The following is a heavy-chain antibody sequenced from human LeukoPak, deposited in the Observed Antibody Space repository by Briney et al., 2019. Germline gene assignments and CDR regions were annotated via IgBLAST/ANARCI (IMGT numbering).Heavy chain of an antibody. CDR3: AKGLPRGYSYGLTY. CDR2: ISWNSGSI. D-gene: IGHD5-18*01. V-gene: IGHV3-9*01. Sequence: PGRSLRLSRAASGFTFDDYAMHWVRQAPGKGLEWVSGISWNSGSIGYADSVKGRFTISRDNAKNSLYLQMNSLRAEDTALYYCAKGLPRGYSYGLTYWGQGTLVTVSS. J-gene: IGHJ4*02. CDR1: GFTFDDYA.